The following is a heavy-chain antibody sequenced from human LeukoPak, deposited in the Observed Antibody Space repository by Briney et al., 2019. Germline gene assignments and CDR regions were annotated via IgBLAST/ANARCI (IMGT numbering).Heavy chain of an antibody. D-gene: IGHD3-10*01. V-gene: IGHV3-33*01. J-gene: IGHJ4*02. Sequence: GGSLGLSCAASGFTFSSYGMHWVRQAPGKGLEWVAVIWYDGSNKYYADSVKGRFTISRDYPMNTLYLQMNSLRAEDTAVYYCARDAYYYGSGSYIGDWGQGTLVTVSS. CDR3: ARDAYYYGSGSYIGD. CDR1: GFTFSSYG. CDR2: IWYDGSNK.